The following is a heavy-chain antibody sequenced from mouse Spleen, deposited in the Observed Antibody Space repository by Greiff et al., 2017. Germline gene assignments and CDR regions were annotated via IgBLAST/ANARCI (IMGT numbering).Heavy chain of an antibody. CDR3: ARQGWDRSYAMDY. Sequence: EVQGVESGGGLVKPGGSLKLSCAASGFTFSSYAMSWVRQTPEKRLEWVATISSGGSYTYYPDSVKGRFTISRDNAKNTLYLQMSSLRSEDTAMYYCARQGWDRSYAMDYWGQGTSVTVSS. V-gene: IGHV5-9-3*01. D-gene: IGHD3-3*01. CDR2: ISSGGSYT. J-gene: IGHJ4*01. CDR1: GFTFSSYA.